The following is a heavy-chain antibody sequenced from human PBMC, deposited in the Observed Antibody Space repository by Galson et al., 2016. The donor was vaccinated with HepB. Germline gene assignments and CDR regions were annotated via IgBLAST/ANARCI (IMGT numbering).Heavy chain of an antibody. Sequence: SLRLSCAASGFIFDDHGMTWVRQTPGKGLEWVSSVNWDGDSTGYADSVKGRFTISRDNAKNSLYLQMNSLRVEDTALYYCARDNSRRENSGYHAFDIWGQGTMVTVSS. CDR2: VNWDGDST. D-gene: IGHD3-22*01. V-gene: IGHV3-20*04. CDR1: GFIFDDHG. CDR3: ARDNSRRENSGYHAFDI. J-gene: IGHJ3*02.